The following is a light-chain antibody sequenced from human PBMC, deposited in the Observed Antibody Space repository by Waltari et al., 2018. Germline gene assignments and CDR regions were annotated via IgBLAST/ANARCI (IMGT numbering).Light chain of an antibody. V-gene: IGKV3-15*01. J-gene: IGKJ1*01. Sequence: EIVMTQSPATLSVSPGERATLSCRASQSVSSNLAWYQQKPCQAPRLLIYGASTRAPGIPARVSGSGSGTEFTLTISSLQSEDFAVYYCQQYNNWRTFGQGTKVEIK. CDR2: GAS. CDR1: QSVSSN. CDR3: QQYNNWRT.